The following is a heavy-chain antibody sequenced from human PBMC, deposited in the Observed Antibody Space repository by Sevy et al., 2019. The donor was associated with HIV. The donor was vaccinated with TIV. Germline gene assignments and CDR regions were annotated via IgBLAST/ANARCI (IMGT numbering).Heavy chain of an antibody. V-gene: IGHV1-18*01. D-gene: IGHD3-22*01. J-gene: IGHJ4*02. CDR2: ISTYSGET. Sequence: ASVKVSCKASGYTFTTYPIGWVRQAPGQGLEWMGWISTYSGETRDAQKFQGRATTTTDTSTSTAYLELRSLRSDDTAVYDCARDSDGSGHYYADYFDYWGQGTLVTVSS. CDR1: GYTFTTYP. CDR3: ARDSDGSGHYYADYFDY.